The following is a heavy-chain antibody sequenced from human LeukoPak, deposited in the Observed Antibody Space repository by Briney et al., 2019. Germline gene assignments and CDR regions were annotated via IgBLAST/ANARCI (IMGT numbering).Heavy chain of an antibody. CDR1: GDSIRNYY. CDR2: IYYRGNT. CDR3: ARDFGRAYGDKFDY. J-gene: IGHJ4*02. V-gene: IGHV4-59*01. Sequence: PSETLSLTCTVSGDSIRNYYWSWIRQPPGKGLEWIGYIYYRGNTNYNPSLKSRVIISIDTSRNQFSLKMSSVTAADTAVYYCARDFGRAYGDKFDYWGQGTLVTVSS. D-gene: IGHD4-17*01.